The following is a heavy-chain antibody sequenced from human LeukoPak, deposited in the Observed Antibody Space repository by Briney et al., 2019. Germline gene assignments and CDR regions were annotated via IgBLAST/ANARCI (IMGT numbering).Heavy chain of an antibody. J-gene: IGHJ6*03. Sequence: RASVKVSCKASGYTFTGYYMHWVRQAPGQGLEWMGWINPNSGGTNYAQKFQGRVTMTRDTSISTAYMELSRLRSDDTAVYYCARGMYGSGSNPAHYYYYMDVWGKGTTVTISS. V-gene: IGHV1-2*02. CDR2: INPNSGGT. D-gene: IGHD3-10*01. CDR1: GYTFTGYY. CDR3: ARGMYGSGSNPAHYYYYMDV.